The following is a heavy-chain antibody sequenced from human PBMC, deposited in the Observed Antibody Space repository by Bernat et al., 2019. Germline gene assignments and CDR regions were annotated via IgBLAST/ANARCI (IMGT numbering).Heavy chain of an antibody. CDR3: AVYCGGDCYRAFDI. D-gene: IGHD2-21*02. CDR1: GITFSNYS. Sequence: EVQLVESGGGLVQPGGSLRLSCAASGITFSNYSMNWVRQAPGKGLEWLSYFSSSGTTIYYADSLKGRFTISRDNAKNSLYLQVNSLRAEDTALYYCAVYCGGDCYRAFDIWGQGTMVTVSS. CDR2: FSSSGTTI. J-gene: IGHJ3*02. V-gene: IGHV3-48*01.